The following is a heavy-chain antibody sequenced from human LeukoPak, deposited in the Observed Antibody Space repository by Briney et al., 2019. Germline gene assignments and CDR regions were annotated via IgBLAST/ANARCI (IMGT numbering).Heavy chain of an antibody. CDR3: ARGSVYRDSSSWYGSVFDY. J-gene: IGHJ4*02. D-gene: IGHD6-13*01. CDR1: GGSFSGYY. V-gene: IGHV4-34*01. CDR2: INHSGST. Sequence: PSETLSLTCAVYGGSFSGYYWCWIRQPPGKGLEWIGEINHSGSTNYNPSLKSRVTISVATSKTQLSLKFSSVAAAATAVYYCARGSVYRDSSSWYGSVFDYWGQGTLVTVSS.